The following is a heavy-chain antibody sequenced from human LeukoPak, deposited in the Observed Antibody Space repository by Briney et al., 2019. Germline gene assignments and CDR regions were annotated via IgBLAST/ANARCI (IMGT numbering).Heavy chain of an antibody. Sequence: ASVKVSCKASGYTFTCYYMHWVRQAPGQGLEWMGRINPNSGGTNYAQKFQGRVTMTRATSISTAYMELSRLRSDDTAVYYCARATRHIVVVPAAIMFDPWGQGTLVTVSS. V-gene: IGHV1-2*06. D-gene: IGHD2-2*01. CDR3: ARATRHIVVVPAAIMFDP. CDR2: INPNSGGT. CDR1: GYTFTCYY. J-gene: IGHJ5*02.